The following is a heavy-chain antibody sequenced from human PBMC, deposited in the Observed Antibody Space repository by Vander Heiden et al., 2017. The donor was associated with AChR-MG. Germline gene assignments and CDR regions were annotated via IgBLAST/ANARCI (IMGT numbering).Heavy chain of an antibody. CDR3: TTDTGLGHPRD. CDR2: IKTKTGGGTT. Sequence: EVQLVESGGGLVKPGGPLRLSCAASGFTVSNASMTWVRQAPGKGLEWVGHIKTKTGGGTTDYAAPVKDRFIISRDDSKNTLYLQMSSLRTEDTAVYYCTTDTGLGHPRDWGQGTLVTVSS. J-gene: IGHJ4*02. V-gene: IGHV3-15*01. D-gene: IGHD1-26*01. CDR1: GFTVSNAS.